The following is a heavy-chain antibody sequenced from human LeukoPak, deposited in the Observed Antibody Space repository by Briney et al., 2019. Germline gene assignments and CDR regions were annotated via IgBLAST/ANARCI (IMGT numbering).Heavy chain of an antibody. CDR2: VSGSGDRM. CDR1: GFTSSSYA. Sequence: GGSLRLSCGASGFTSSSYALNWVRQALGKGLEWVATVSGSGDRMYHADSVKGRFTISRDNSKNTIYLQMNSLRAEDTALYYCAKAAAASGFDFWGQGTLVTVSS. D-gene: IGHD6-13*01. J-gene: IGHJ4*02. CDR3: AKAAAASGFDF. V-gene: IGHV3-23*01.